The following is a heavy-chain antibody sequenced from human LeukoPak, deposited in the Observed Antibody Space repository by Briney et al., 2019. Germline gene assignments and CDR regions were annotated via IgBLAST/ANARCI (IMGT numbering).Heavy chain of an antibody. CDR3: ARDPGIAAAGTGGGDY. CDR1: GYTFTSYY. J-gene: IGHJ4*02. V-gene: IGHV1-46*01. Sequence: EASVKVSCKASGYTFTSYYMHWVRQAPGQGLEWMGIINPSGGSTSYAQKFQGRVTMTRDTSTSTVYMELSSLRSEDTAVYYCARDPGIAAAGTGGGDYWGQGTLVTVSS. CDR2: INPSGGST. D-gene: IGHD6-13*01.